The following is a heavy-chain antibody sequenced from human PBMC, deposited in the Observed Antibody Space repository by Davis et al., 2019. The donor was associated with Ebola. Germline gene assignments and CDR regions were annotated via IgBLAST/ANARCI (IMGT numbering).Heavy chain of an antibody. Sequence: SETLSLTCAVSGGSISSSNWWRWVRQPPGKGLEWIGEIYHSGSTNYNPSLKSRVTISVDKSKNQFSLKLSSVTAADTAVYYCARSSRYYYDSSGYYQIDAFDIWGQGTMVTVSS. CDR2: IYHSGST. CDR1: GGSISSSNW. CDR3: ARSSRYYYDSSGYYQIDAFDI. V-gene: IGHV4-4*02. J-gene: IGHJ3*02. D-gene: IGHD3-22*01.